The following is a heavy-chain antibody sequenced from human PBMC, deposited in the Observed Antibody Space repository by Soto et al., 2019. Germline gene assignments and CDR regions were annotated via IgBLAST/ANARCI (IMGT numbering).Heavy chain of an antibody. D-gene: IGHD3-10*01. CDR1: GGTFSSYS. V-gene: IGHV1-69*13. CDR2: IIPIFGTA. Sequence: SVKVSCKASGGTFSSYSISWVRQAPGQGLEWMGGIIPIFGTANYAQKFQGRVTITADESTSTAYMELSSLRSEDTAVYYCARSRIYGSGSYPYWGQGTLVTVSS. J-gene: IGHJ4*02. CDR3: ARSRIYGSGSYPY.